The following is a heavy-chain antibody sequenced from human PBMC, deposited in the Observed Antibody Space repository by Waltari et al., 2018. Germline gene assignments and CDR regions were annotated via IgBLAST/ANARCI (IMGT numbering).Heavy chain of an antibody. CDR2: LSYSGTT. V-gene: IGHV4-39*01. Sequence: QLQLQESGPGLVKPSETLSLTCSVSGDSITSNRHYWGWIRQPPGQGLEWIGTLSYSGTTYISPSLNSRVTLSRDTSRNQLSLELGSVTATDTAMYYCATYIGASVGTAAFDVWGQGTMVNVSS. CDR1: GDSITSNRHY. CDR3: ATYIGASVGTAAFDV. J-gene: IGHJ3*01. D-gene: IGHD5-12*01.